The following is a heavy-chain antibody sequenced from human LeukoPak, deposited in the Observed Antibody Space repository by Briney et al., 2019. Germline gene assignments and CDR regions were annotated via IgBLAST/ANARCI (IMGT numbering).Heavy chain of an antibody. D-gene: IGHD5-12*01. Sequence: SETLSLTCTVSGGSISGYYWSWIRQPPGKGLEWIGYIYYSGSTNYNPSLKSRVTISVDTSKNQFSLKLSSVTAADTAVYYCARQGYSAYEILDYWGQGTLVTVSS. V-gene: IGHV4-59*08. CDR1: GGSISGYY. CDR3: ARQGYSAYEILDY. CDR2: IYYSGST. J-gene: IGHJ4*02.